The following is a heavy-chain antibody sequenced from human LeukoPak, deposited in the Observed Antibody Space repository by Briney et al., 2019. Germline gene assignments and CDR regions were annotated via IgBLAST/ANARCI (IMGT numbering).Heavy chain of an antibody. CDR2: ISYDGSNK. V-gene: IGHV3-30*03. Sequence: GGSLRLSCAASGFTFSSYGMHWVRQAPGKGLEWVAVISYDGSNKYYADSVKGRFTISRDNSKNTLYLQMNSLRAEDTAVYYCARELYYYGSGSNEFDYWGQGTLVTVSS. CDR1: GFTFSSYG. CDR3: ARELYYYGSGSNEFDY. D-gene: IGHD3-10*01. J-gene: IGHJ4*02.